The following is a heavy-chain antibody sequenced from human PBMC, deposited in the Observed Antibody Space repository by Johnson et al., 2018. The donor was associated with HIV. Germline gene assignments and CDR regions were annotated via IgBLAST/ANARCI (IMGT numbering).Heavy chain of an antibody. CDR2: ISFDGNNK. CDR3: ARDAGWRGSYGSAFDI. Sequence: QVQLVESGGGVVQPGRSLRLSCAASGFTFSSYALHWVRQAPGKGLEWVAVISFDGNNKTYADSVKGRFTISRNNSKNTLYVQMNSLRAEDTAVYYCARDAGWRGSYGSAFDIWGQGTMVIVSS. J-gene: IGHJ3*02. CDR1: GFTFSSYA. V-gene: IGHV3-30*14. D-gene: IGHD3-10*01.